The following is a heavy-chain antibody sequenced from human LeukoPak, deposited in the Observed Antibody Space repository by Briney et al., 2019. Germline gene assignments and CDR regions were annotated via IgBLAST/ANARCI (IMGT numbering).Heavy chain of an antibody. Sequence: GGSLRLSCTASGFTVGGYARSWVRQAPGKGLEWVGCNRSKGYGRTTEYAASVKGRFPISRDDSNSIAYLQMDSLKTEDTVVYYCTRRFIAARFDYWGQGTLVTVSS. J-gene: IGHJ4*02. CDR1: GFTVGGYA. D-gene: IGHD6-6*01. V-gene: IGHV3-49*04. CDR2: NRSKGYGRTT. CDR3: TRRFIAARFDY.